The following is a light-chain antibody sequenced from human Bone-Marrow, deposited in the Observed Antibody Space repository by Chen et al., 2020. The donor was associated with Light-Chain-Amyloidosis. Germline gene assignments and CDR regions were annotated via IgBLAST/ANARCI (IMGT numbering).Light chain of an antibody. CDR1: SSNIGGNA. CDR2: NNK. J-gene: IGLJ3*02. V-gene: IGLV1-44*01. CDR3: VAWEERVEGPV. Sequence: QSVLTLPASASGAPGQRVSLSCSGSSSNIGGNAVNWYQQLPGAAPKLLIANNKQRPSGVPGRFSGSKSGTSASRAISGLQSEDEAYYYCVAWEERVEGPVFGGGTKLTGL.